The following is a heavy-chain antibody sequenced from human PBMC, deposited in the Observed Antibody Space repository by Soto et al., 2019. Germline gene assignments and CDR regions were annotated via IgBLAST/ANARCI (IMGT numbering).Heavy chain of an antibody. CDR1: GFRFSICS. J-gene: IGHJ4*02. CDR3: ARSVEGHFDY. V-gene: IGHV3-48*02. D-gene: IGHD6-19*01. CDR2: ITSDTNTI. Sequence: EVQLVESGGGLVQPGGSLRLSCAASGFRFSICSMNWVRQAPGKGLEWSAYITSDTNTIKYADSVKGRVTISRDNAKNSVYLQMNSLRDEDTAVYYCARSVEGHFDYWGQGTVVTVSS.